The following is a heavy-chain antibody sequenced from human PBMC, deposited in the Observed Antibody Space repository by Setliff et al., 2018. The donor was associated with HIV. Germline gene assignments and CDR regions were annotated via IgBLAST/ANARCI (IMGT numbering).Heavy chain of an antibody. CDR1: GGSFSSFA. D-gene: IGHD4-4*01. CDR3: ARGRWLQSFDY. V-gene: IGHV1-69*13. CDR2: IIPMFGTT. Sequence: ASVKVSCKVSGGSFSSFAVSWVRQAPGHGLEWMGGIIPMFGTTNYAQKLQGRVTLSADESTSTAYMQLSSLTSEDTAVCYCARGRWLQSFDYWGQGTLVTVSS. J-gene: IGHJ4*02.